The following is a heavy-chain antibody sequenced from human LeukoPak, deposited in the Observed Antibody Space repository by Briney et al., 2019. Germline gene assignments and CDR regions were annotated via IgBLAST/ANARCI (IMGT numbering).Heavy chain of an antibody. V-gene: IGHV3-11*04. Sequence: GGSLRLSCAASGFTFSDYYMSWIRQAPGKGLEWVSYISSGDSTIYYADSVKGRFTISRDNAKNSLYLQMNSLRAEDTAVYYCARLLMVRGVISHMDVWGKGTTVTVSS. CDR2: ISSGDSTI. J-gene: IGHJ6*03. CDR1: GFTFSDYY. CDR3: ARLLMVRGVISHMDV. D-gene: IGHD3-10*01.